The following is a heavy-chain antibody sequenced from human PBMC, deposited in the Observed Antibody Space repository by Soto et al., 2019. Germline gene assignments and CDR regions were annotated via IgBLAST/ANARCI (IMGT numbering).Heavy chain of an antibody. D-gene: IGHD6-13*01. CDR3: ARGLIAAAGTTFDLDY. J-gene: IGHJ4*01. Sequence: QVQLQESGPGLVKPSGTLSLTCAVSGGSIRGSNWWRWVRHPPGEGLEGSGEIFHSGRTNYHPSLQSRLTISVDKSNNQFVPNLTSVTAAATAVYYCARGLIAAAGTTFDLDYWGHGLLVVFCS. CDR2: IFHSGRT. CDR1: GGSIRGSNW. V-gene: IGHV4-4*02.